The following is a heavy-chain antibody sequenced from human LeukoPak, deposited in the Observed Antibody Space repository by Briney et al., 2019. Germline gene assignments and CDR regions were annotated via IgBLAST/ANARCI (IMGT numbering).Heavy chain of an antibody. CDR3: AKDWKFYYVSGSFFPDN. J-gene: IGHJ4*02. CDR1: GFAFSSYA. Sequence: PGGSLRLSCAASGFAFSSYAVHWVRQAPGMGLECVAVISHDGSKKYYADFVKGRFTISRDNSKNTLYLHMNSLIPEDTAVYFCAKDWKFYYVSGSFFPDNWGQGTLVTVSS. CDR2: ISHDGSKK. V-gene: IGHV3-30-3*01. D-gene: IGHD3-10*01.